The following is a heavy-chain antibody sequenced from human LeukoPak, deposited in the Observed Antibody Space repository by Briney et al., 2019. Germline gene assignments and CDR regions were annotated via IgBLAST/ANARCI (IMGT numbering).Heavy chain of an antibody. CDR1: GYTFTSYY. V-gene: IGHV1-46*01. J-gene: IGHJ4*02. CDR2: INLSGGST. Sequence: ASVKVSCKASGYTFTSYYMHWVRQAPGQGLEWMGIINLSGGSTSYAQKFQGRVTMTRDTSTSTVYMELSSLRSEDTAVYYCARGASGATRSAHFDYWGQGTLVTVSS. D-gene: IGHD1-26*01. CDR3: ARGASGATRSAHFDY.